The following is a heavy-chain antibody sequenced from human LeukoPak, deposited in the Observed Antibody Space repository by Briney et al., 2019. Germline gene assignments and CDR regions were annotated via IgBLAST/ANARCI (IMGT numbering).Heavy chain of an antibody. CDR3: ARGVMYYDSSGYLFDY. Sequence: PGRSLRLSCAASGFTFSSYGMHWVRQAPGEGLGWVAIIWYDGSNKYYADSVKGRFTISRDNSKNTLYLQMNSLRAEDTAVYYCARGVMYYDSSGYLFDYWGQGILVTVSS. J-gene: IGHJ4*02. D-gene: IGHD3-22*01. CDR1: GFTFSSYG. V-gene: IGHV3-33*01. CDR2: IWYDGSNK.